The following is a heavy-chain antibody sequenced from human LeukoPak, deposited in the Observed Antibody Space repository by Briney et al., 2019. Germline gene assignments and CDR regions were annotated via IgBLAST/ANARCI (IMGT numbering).Heavy chain of an antibody. CDR2: INPNSGGT. CDR1: GYTFTGYY. J-gene: IGHJ4*02. V-gene: IGHV1-2*02. D-gene: IGHD3-3*01. Sequence: GASVKVSCKASGYTFTGYYMHWVRQAPRQGLEWMGWINPNSGGTNYAQKFQGRVTMTRDTSISTAYMELSRLRSDDTAVYYCARVTSITIFGVVNYWGQGTLVTVSS. CDR3: ARVTSITIFGVVNY.